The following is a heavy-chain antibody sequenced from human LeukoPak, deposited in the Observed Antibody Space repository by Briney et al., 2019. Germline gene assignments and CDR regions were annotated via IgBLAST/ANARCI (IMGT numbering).Heavy chain of an antibody. V-gene: IGHV4-59*01. D-gene: IGHD6-13*01. J-gene: IGHJ4*02. Sequence: SETLSFTCTVSGGSISSYYWSGIRQPPGKGLEWIGYIYYSGSTNYNPSLKSRVTISVDTSKNQFSLKLSSVTAADTAVYYCARVEAAGIDYWGQGTLVTVSS. CDR1: GGSISSYY. CDR2: IYYSGST. CDR3: ARVEAAGIDY.